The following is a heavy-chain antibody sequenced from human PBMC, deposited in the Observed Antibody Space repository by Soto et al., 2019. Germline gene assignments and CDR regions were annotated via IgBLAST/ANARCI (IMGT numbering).Heavy chain of an antibody. V-gene: IGHV3-15*01. CDR1: GFTFSNAW. J-gene: IGHJ6*02. CDR2: IKSKTDGGTT. Sequence: NPGGSLRLSCAASGFTFSNAWMSWVRQAPGKGLEWVGRIKSKTDGGTTDYAAPVKGRFTISRDDSKNTLYLQMNSLKTEDTAVYYARVDYYYYGMDVWGQGTTVTVSS. CDR3: RVDYYYYGMDV.